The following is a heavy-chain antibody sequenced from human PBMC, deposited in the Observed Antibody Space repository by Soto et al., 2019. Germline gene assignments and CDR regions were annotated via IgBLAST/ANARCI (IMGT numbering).Heavy chain of an antibody. Sequence: SETLSLTCTVSGGSISSSSYYWGWIRQPQGKGLEWIGSIYYSGSTYYNPSLNRRVTISVDTSKNQFSLKLSSVTAADTAVYYCARRDSGSNYDYYGMDFWGQGTTVTVSS. V-gene: IGHV4-39*01. CDR3: ARRDSGSNYDYYGMDF. D-gene: IGHD1-26*01. J-gene: IGHJ6*02. CDR2: IYYSGST. CDR1: GGSISSSSYY.